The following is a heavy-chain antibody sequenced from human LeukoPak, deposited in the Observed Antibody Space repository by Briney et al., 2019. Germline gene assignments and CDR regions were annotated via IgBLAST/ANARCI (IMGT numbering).Heavy chain of an antibody. V-gene: IGHV3-30*18. J-gene: IGHJ4*02. Sequence: GGSLRLSCAASGFTFSSYGMHWVRQAPGKGLEWVAVISYDGSNKYYADSVKGRFTISRDNSKNTLYLQMNSLRAEDTAVYYCAKDLPAGNDYGDHVRDGPSPEVDYWGQGTLVTVSS. CDR2: ISYDGSNK. CDR3: AKDLPAGNDYGDHVRDGPSPEVDY. D-gene: IGHD4-17*01. CDR1: GFTFSSYG.